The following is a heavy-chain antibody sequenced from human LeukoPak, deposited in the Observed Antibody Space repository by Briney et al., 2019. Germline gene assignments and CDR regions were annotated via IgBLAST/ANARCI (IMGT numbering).Heavy chain of an antibody. J-gene: IGHJ5*02. Sequence: GGSLRLSCAASEFTFSSYWMHWVRQAPGKGLVWVSRINSDGSSTNYADSVKGRFTISRDNAKNTLYLQMNSLRAEDTAVYYCARDSTAAGTGWFDPWGQGTLVTVSS. CDR2: INSDGSST. CDR3: ARDSTAAGTGWFDP. V-gene: IGHV3-74*01. CDR1: EFTFSSYW. D-gene: IGHD6-13*01.